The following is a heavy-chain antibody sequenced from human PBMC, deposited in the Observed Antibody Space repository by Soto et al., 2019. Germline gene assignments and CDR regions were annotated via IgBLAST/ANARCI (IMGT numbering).Heavy chain of an antibody. CDR1: GGTFSSYA. V-gene: IGHV1-69*13. D-gene: IGHD6-13*01. Sequence: SVKVSCKASGGTFSSYAISWVRQAPGQGLEWMGGIIPIFGTANYAQKFQGRVTITADESTSTAYMELSSLRSENTAVYYCARVVGVAASNKDYYYGMDVWGQGTTVTVSS. CDR2: IIPIFGTA. J-gene: IGHJ6*02. CDR3: ARVVGVAASNKDYYYGMDV.